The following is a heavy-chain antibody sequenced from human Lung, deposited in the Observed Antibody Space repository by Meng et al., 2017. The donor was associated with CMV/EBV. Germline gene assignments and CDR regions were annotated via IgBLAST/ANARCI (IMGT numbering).Heavy chain of an antibody. V-gene: IGHV3-15*01. D-gene: IGHD2-2*01. J-gene: IGHJ4*02. CDR3: TTQTVTYCSSTSCSDY. Sequence: FTLSNAWMSWVRQAPGKGLEWVGRIKSKTDGGTTDYAAPVKGRFTISRDDSKNTLYLQMNSLKTEDTAVYYCTTQTVTYCSSTSCSDYWGQGTLVTVSS. CDR2: IKSKTDGGTT. CDR1: FTLSNAW.